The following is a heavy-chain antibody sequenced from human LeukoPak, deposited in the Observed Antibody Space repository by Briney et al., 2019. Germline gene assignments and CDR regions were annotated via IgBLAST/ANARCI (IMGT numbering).Heavy chain of an antibody. Sequence: GASVKVSCKASGYTVTSYDLNWVGQATGQGLEWMGWMNPNSGKTGYAQKFQGRVTMTRNTAISTAYMELSSLRSEDTAVYYCARNYGKWFDPWGQGTLVTVSS. CDR3: ARNYGKWFDP. D-gene: IGHD3-16*01. CDR2: MNPNSGKT. CDR1: GYTVTSYD. V-gene: IGHV1-8*01. J-gene: IGHJ5*02.